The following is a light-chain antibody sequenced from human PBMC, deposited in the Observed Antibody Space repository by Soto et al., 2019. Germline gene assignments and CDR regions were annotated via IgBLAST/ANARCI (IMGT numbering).Light chain of an antibody. CDR1: SSDVGGYNY. CDR3: CSYAGSYTLM. Sequence: QSVLTQPRSVSGSPGQSVTISCTGTSSDVGGYNYVSWYQQHPGKAPKLMIYDVSKRPSRVPDRFSGSKSGNTASLTISGLQAEDEADYYCCSYAGSYTLMFGGGTKVTVL. V-gene: IGLV2-11*01. CDR2: DVS. J-gene: IGLJ3*02.